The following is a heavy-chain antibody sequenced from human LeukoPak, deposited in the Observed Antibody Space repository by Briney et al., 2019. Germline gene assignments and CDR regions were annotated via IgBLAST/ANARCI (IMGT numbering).Heavy chain of an antibody. J-gene: IGHJ2*01. Sequence: SVKVSCKASGGTFSSYAISWVRQAPGQGLEWMGGIIPIFGTAYYAQKFQGRVTITADESTSTAYMELSSLRSEDTAVYYCARAVLRYFDWYWYFDLWGRGTLVTVSS. V-gene: IGHV1-69*13. CDR1: GGTFSSYA. D-gene: IGHD3-9*01. CDR2: IIPIFGTA. CDR3: ARAVLRYFDWYWYFDL.